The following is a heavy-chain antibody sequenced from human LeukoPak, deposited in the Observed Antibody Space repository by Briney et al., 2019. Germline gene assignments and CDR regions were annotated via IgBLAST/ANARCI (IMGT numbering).Heavy chain of an antibody. CDR3: AREPRWDFDY. V-gene: IGHV3-23*01. D-gene: IGHD4-23*01. Sequence: LAGGTLRLSCAASGFTFSSYGMSWVRQAPGKGLEWVSAISGSGGSTYYADSVKGRFTISRDNAKNSLYLQMNSLRAEDTAVYYCAREPRWDFDYWGQGTLVTVSS. CDR2: ISGSGGST. J-gene: IGHJ4*02. CDR1: GFTFSSYG.